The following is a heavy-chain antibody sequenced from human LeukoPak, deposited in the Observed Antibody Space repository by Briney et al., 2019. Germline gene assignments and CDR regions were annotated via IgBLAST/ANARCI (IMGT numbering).Heavy chain of an antibody. D-gene: IGHD3-10*01. J-gene: IGHJ6*02. Sequence: GGSLRLSCEASGFTFSSYWMSWVRQAPGKGLEWVANIKTDGSEKYYVDSVKGRSTISRDNAKNTLYLQMTSLGAEDTAVYYCVRGGFGHAMDVWGQGTTVTVSS. CDR1: GFTFSSYW. CDR2: IKTDGSEK. CDR3: VRGGFGHAMDV. V-gene: IGHV3-7*01.